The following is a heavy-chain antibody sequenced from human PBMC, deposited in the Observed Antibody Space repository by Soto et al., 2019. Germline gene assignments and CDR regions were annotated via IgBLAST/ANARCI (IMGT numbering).Heavy chain of an antibody. J-gene: IGHJ3*02. D-gene: IGHD3-22*01. CDR2: INPSGGST. CDR3: AREGQYYDSSGYSDAFDI. CDR1: GYTFTSYY. Sequence: ASVKVSCKASGYTFTSYYMHWVRQAPGQGLEWMGIINPSGGSTSYAQKFQGRVTMTRDTSTSTVYMELSSLRSEDTAVYYCAREGQYYDSSGYSDAFDIWGQGTMVTVSS. V-gene: IGHV1-46*01.